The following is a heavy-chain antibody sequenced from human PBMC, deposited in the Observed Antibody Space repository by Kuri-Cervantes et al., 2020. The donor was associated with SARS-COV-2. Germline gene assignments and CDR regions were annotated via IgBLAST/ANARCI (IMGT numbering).Heavy chain of an antibody. Sequence: SVKVSCKASGGTFSSYAISWVRQAPGQGLEWMGGIIPIFGTANYAQKFQGRVTITTDESTSTAYMELSSLRSDDTAVYYCASRGHDSGWLDYWGQGTLVTVSS. V-gene: IGHV1-69*05. D-gene: IGHD6-19*01. CDR2: IIPIFGTA. CDR1: GGTFSSYA. J-gene: IGHJ4*02. CDR3: ASRGHDSGWLDY.